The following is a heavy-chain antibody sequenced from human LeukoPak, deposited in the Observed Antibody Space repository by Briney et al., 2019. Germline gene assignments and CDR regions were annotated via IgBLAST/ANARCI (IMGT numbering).Heavy chain of an antibody. V-gene: IGHV1-2*02. CDR2: INPNSGGT. J-gene: IGHJ4*02. Sequence: ASVKVSCKASGYTFTGYYMHWVRQAPGQGLEWMGWINPNSGGTNYAQKFQGRVTMTRDTSISTACMELSRLRSDDTAVYYCAIRSTIAVAVPFIDYWGQGTLVTVSS. D-gene: IGHD6-19*01. CDR1: GYTFTGYY. CDR3: AIRSTIAVAVPFIDY.